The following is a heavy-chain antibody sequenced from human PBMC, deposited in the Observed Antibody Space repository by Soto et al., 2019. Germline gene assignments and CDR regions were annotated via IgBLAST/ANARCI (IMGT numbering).Heavy chain of an antibody. J-gene: IGHJ5*02. CDR2: TYYKSKWYN. CDR1: GDSVSSNTAA. D-gene: IGHD2-2*01. Sequence: PSQTLSLTCAISGDSVSSNTAAWNWIRQSPSRGLEWLGRTYYKSKWYNDYAVSVKSRITINPDTSKNQFSLQLNSVTPDDTAVYYCVRERKYKLLSWYWFDPWGQGTVVTVSS. CDR3: VRERKYKLLSWYWFDP. V-gene: IGHV6-1*01.